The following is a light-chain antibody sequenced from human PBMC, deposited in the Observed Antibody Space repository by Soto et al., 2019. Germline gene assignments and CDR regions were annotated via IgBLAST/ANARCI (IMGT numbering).Light chain of an antibody. V-gene: IGKV1-8*01. J-gene: IGKJ1*01. Sequence: IQMPQSPSSLSASVGDRVTITCRASQGISSYLAWYQQKPGKAPKLLIYAASTLQSGVPSRFSGSGSGTDFTLTISCLQSEDFATYYCQQYYSYPQTFGQGTKVAI. CDR3: QQYYSYPQT. CDR2: AAS. CDR1: QGISSY.